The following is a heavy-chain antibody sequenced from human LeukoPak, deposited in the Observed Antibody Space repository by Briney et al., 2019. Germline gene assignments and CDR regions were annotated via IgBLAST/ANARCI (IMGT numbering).Heavy chain of an antibody. CDR2: IQIDGSKK. Sequence: GRSLRLXCTTSGLRFSGYGFNSVRQASGKGPQWVSFIQIDGSKKYYGDSVRGRFTISRENSRNTVFLQMSSLRPEDTAIYYCAKELMYYGSGSELDSWGQGTLVTVSS. J-gene: IGHJ4*02. CDR3: AKELMYYGSGSELDS. V-gene: IGHV3-30*02. CDR1: GLRFSGYG. D-gene: IGHD3-10*01.